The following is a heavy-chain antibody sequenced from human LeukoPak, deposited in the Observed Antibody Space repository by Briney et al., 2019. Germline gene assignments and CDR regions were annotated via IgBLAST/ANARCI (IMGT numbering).Heavy chain of an antibody. CDR2: ISYDGGNK. CDR3: ARDSYGFNY. J-gene: IGHJ4*02. Sequence: GGSLRLSCAASGFTFSDFAMHWVRQAPGKGLEWVAFISYDGGNKYYADSVEGRFTISRDNSKNTLYLQMNSLRAEDTAVYYCARDSYGFNYWGQGTLVTVSS. CDR1: GFTFSDFA. V-gene: IGHV3-30*19. D-gene: IGHD4-17*01.